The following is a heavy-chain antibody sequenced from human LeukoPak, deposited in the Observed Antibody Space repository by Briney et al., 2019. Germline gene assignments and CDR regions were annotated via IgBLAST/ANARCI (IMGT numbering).Heavy chain of an antibody. V-gene: IGHV3-23*01. J-gene: IGHJ5*02. Sequence: GSLRLSCAASGFTFSNYAMRWVRQAPGKGLEWVSGISGSGDSTYYADSVKGRFTISRDNAKNTLNLQMNSLRAEDTAVYYCARDLGQYYDTSDNWFDPWGQGTLVTVSS. CDR1: GFTFSNYA. CDR3: ARDLGQYYDTSDNWFDP. CDR2: ISGSGDST. D-gene: IGHD3-22*01.